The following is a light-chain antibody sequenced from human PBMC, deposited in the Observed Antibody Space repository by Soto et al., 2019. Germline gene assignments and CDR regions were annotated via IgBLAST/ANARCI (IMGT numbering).Light chain of an antibody. CDR1: QSVSSSY. CDR3: QHYGSSFT. J-gene: IGKJ5*01. Sequence: EIVLTQSPGTLSLSPGERATVSCRASQSVSSSYSAWYQQKPGQAPRLLIYGASGRATGIPDRFSGSESGTDFTLTISRLGPEDFAMYYCQHYGSSFTRGQGTRLEIK. CDR2: GAS. V-gene: IGKV3-20*01.